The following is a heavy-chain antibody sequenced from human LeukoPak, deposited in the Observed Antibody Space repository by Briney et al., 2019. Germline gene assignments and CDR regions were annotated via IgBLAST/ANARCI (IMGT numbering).Heavy chain of an antibody. V-gene: IGHV3-53*01. D-gene: IGHD3-10*01. CDR1: GFTVSSNY. Sequence: SGFTVSSNYMSWVRQAPGKGLEWVSVIYSGGSTYYADSVKGRFTTSRDNSKNTLYLQMNSLRAEDTAVYYCARLIRGKVDPWGQGTLVTVSS. CDR2: IYSGGST. CDR3: ARLIRGKVDP. J-gene: IGHJ5*02.